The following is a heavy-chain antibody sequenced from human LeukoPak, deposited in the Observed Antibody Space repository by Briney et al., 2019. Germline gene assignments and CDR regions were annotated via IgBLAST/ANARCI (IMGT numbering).Heavy chain of an antibody. V-gene: IGHV4-31*03. CDR3: ARAVRASGCHDY. Sequence: MASQTLSLTCTVSGGSISSGGYYWSWLRQHPGEGLEWIGYIYYSGSTYYNPSLKSRVTISVDTSKNQFSLKLSSVTAADTAVYYCARAVRASGCHDYWGQGTLVTVSS. J-gene: IGHJ4*02. D-gene: IGHD6-19*01. CDR2: IYYSGST. CDR1: GGSISSGGYY.